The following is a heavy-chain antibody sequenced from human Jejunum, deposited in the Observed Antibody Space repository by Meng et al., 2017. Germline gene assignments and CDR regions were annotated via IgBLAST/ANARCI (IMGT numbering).Heavy chain of an antibody. CDR2: ISGSAGT. V-gene: IGHV3-23*01. CDR3: AKDFYTYGTSPFDS. CDR1: GFAFTNYA. J-gene: IGHJ5*01. Sequence: GESLKISCAASGFAFTNYAMAWVRQAPGKGLEWVSSISGSAGTYYADSVKGRFTISRDISKNTLSLQMNSLRADDTAVYYCAKDFYTYGTSPFDSWGQGTLVTVSS. D-gene: IGHD5-18*01.